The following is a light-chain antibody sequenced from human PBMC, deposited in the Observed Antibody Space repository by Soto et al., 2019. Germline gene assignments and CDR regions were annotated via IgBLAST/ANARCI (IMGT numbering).Light chain of an antibody. CDR2: DAS. CDR3: QERTGWPPWT. J-gene: IGKJ1*01. V-gene: IGKV3-11*01. CDR1: QSVSLS. Sequence: EIMVTQSPATVSLSPGETVPXSCRASQSVSLSLAWYQQKPGQAPTLLIYDASKRASGFPARFSGRGSGTDFTLTISSLEPEDFAVYYCQERTGWPPWTFGQGTKVDIK.